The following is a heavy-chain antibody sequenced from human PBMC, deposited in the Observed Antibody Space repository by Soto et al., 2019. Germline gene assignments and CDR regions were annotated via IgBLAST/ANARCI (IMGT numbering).Heavy chain of an antibody. D-gene: IGHD3-3*01. CDR1: GFTFSSYW. Sequence: GSLRLSCAASGFTFSSYWMSWVRQAPGKGLEWVANIKQDGSEKYYVDSVKGRFTISRDNAKNSLYLQMNSLRAEDTAVYYCARDHGTGLEWLPHYYYYYGMDVWGQGTTVTVS. J-gene: IGHJ6*02. CDR3: ARDHGTGLEWLPHYYYYYGMDV. CDR2: IKQDGSEK. V-gene: IGHV3-7*03.